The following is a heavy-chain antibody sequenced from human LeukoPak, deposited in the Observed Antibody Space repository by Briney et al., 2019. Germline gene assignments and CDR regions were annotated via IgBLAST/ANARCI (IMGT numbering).Heavy chain of an antibody. D-gene: IGHD5-12*01. Sequence: SETLSLTCTVSGYSISSGYYWGWIRQPPGKGLEWIGSIYHSGSTYYNPSLKSRVTISVDTSKNQFSLKLSSVTAADTAVYYCAREKLSGYDSGYYYYMDVWGKGTTVTVSS. V-gene: IGHV4-38-2*02. CDR3: AREKLSGYDSGYYYYMDV. J-gene: IGHJ6*03. CDR1: GYSISSGYY. CDR2: IYHSGST.